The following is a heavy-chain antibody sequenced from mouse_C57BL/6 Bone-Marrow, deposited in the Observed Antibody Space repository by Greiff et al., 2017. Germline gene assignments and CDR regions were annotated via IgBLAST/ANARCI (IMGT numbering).Heavy chain of an antibody. Sequence: EVQLVESGGGLVKPGGSLKLSCAASGFTFSSYAMSWVRQTPEKRLEWVATISDGGSYTYYPDNVKGRFTISRDNAKNNLYLQMSHLKSEDTAMYYCARGGGYYDYDEDYWGQGTTLTVSS. J-gene: IGHJ2*01. CDR3: ARGGGYYDYDEDY. V-gene: IGHV5-4*01. CDR1: GFTFSSYA. CDR2: ISDGGSYT. D-gene: IGHD2-4*01.